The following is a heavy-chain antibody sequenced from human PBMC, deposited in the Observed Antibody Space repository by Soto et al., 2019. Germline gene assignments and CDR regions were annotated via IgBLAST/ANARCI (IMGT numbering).Heavy chain of an antibody. Sequence: GGSLRLSCAASGFTFSGDAMNWVRQAPGKGLEWVSSISTTSTYIYYAESVKGRFTISRDNANNSLHLQMNSLRAEDTAVYYCVRDYVMDVWGQGTKVTSP. D-gene: IGHD3-10*02. CDR2: ISTTSTYI. CDR3: VRDYVMDV. CDR1: GFTFSGDA. V-gene: IGHV3-21*01. J-gene: IGHJ6*02.